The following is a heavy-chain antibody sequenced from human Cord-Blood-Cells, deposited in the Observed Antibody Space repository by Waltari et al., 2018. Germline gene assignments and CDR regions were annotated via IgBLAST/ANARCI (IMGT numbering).Heavy chain of an antibody. CDR2: IYHSGSN. D-gene: IGHD1-1*01. Sequence: QVQLQESGPGLVKPSETLSLTCAVSGYSISSGYSWGWIRQPPGQGLEWIGSIYHSGSNYYNPSRKSRVTISVDTSKNQFSRKLSSVTAADTAVYYCARNTTGTTGGWFDPWGQGTLVTVSS. J-gene: IGHJ5*02. CDR3: ARNTTGTTGGWFDP. CDR1: GYSISSGYS. V-gene: IGHV4-38-2*01.